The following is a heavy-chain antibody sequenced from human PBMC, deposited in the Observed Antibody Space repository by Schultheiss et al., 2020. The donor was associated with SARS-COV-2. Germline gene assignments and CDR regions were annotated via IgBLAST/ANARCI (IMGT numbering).Heavy chain of an antibody. CDR1: GFTFSDYY. D-gene: IGHD2-2*01. Sequence: GGSLRLSCAASGFTFSDYYMSWIRQAPGKGLEWVSYIGTSGSTIYYADSVKGRFTISRDNAKNSLYLQMNSLRAEDTAVYYCAKSPKIVVVPAAFDYWGQGTLVTVSS. CDR2: IGTSGSTI. CDR3: AKSPKIVVVPAAFDY. V-gene: IGHV3-11*01. J-gene: IGHJ4*02.